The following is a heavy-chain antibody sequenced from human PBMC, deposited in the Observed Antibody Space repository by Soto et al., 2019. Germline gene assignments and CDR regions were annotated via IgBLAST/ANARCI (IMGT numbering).Heavy chain of an antibody. CDR2: ISSSSSYT. CDR1: GFTFSDYY. J-gene: IGHJ2*01. Sequence: QVPLVESGGGLVKPGGSLRLSCAASGFTFSDYYMSWIRQAPGKGLEWVSYISSSSSYTNYADSVKGRFTISRDNAKKSLYLQMNSLRAEDTAVYYCARTIAAAGGRRYFDIWGRGTLVTVSS. D-gene: IGHD6-13*01. CDR3: ARTIAAAGGRRYFDI. V-gene: IGHV3-11*05.